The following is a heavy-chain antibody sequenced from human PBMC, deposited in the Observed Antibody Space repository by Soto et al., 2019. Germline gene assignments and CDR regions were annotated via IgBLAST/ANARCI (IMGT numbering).Heavy chain of an antibody. CDR3: AKGKYIVLSAYTFDY. Sequence: LRLSCAASGFTFSSYAMSWVRQAPGKGLEWVSSISGSGGSTYYADSVKGRFTISRDNSKNTVYLQMNSLRAEDTAVYYCAKGKYIVLSAYTFDYWGQGTLVTVS. CDR1: GFTFSSYA. CDR2: ISGSGGST. J-gene: IGHJ4*02. V-gene: IGHV3-23*01. D-gene: IGHD3-16*01.